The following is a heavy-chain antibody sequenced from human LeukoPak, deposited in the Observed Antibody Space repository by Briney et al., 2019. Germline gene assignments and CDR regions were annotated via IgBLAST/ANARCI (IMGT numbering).Heavy chain of an antibody. D-gene: IGHD3-16*01. CDR1: GFTFDDYG. CDR2: INWNGGST. J-gene: IGHJ6*03. V-gene: IGHV3-20*04. Sequence: GGSLRLSCAASGFTFDDYGMSWVRQAPGRGLEWVSGINWNGGSTGYADSVKGRFTISRENAKNSLSLQMNSLGAEDTAFYYCARRMGAYYYMDVWGTGTTVTVSS. CDR3: ARRMGAYYYMDV.